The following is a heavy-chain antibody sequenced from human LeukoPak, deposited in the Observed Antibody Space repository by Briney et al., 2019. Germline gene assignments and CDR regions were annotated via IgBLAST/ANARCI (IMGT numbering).Heavy chain of an antibody. J-gene: IGHJ4*02. CDR1: GFTFSSYW. CDR3: AKCYGSGSYYKGEPDY. CDR2: ISYDGSNK. D-gene: IGHD3-10*01. Sequence: PGGSLRLSCAASGFTFSSYWMNWARQAPGKGLEWVAVISYDGSNKYYADSVKGRFTISRDNSKNTLYLQMNSLRAEDTAVYYCAKCYGSGSYYKGEPDYWGQGTLVTVSS. V-gene: IGHV3-30*18.